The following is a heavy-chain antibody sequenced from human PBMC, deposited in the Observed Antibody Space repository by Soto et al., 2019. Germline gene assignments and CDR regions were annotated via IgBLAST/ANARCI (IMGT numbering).Heavy chain of an antibody. V-gene: IGHV1-3*01. CDR3: AGYASGGYLGN. Sequence: GASVKVSSKASGNSFTTYSLHWVRQAPGQSLEWMGWFDAGNRITKFSQKFQGRITISRDTSASTAYMEVRSLKSEDTAIYFCAGYASGGYLGNWGQGTPVTVSS. CDR1: GNSFTTYS. CDR2: FDAGNRIT. J-gene: IGHJ4*02. D-gene: IGHD3-22*01.